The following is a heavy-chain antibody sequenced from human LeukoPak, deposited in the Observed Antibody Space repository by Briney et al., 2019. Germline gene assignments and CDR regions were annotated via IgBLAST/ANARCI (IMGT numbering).Heavy chain of an antibody. CDR3: ARDQQAYYEISTWFDP. D-gene: IGHD3-9*01. J-gene: IGHJ5*02. CDR1: GYTFTSYG. V-gene: IGHV1-18*01. Sequence: ASVKVSCKASGYTFTSYGISWVRQAPGQGLEWMGWISAYNDNTNYAQKLQGRVTMTTDTSTSTAYMELRSLRSDDTAVYYCARDQQAYYEISTWFDPWGQGTLVTVSS. CDR2: ISAYNDNT.